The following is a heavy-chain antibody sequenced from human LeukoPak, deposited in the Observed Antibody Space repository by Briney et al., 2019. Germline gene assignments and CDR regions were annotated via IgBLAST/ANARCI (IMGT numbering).Heavy chain of an antibody. CDR1: GGSFSGYY. V-gene: IGHV4-34*01. J-gene: IGHJ3*02. D-gene: IGHD6-19*01. CDR3: ARERFRDSSGWYRGAFDI. Sequence: SETLSLTCAVYGGSFSGYYWSWIRQPPGKGLEWIGEINHSGSTNYNPSLKSRVTISVDTSKNQFSLKLSSVTAADTAVYFCARERFRDSSGWYRGAFDIWGQGTMVTVSS. CDR2: INHSGST.